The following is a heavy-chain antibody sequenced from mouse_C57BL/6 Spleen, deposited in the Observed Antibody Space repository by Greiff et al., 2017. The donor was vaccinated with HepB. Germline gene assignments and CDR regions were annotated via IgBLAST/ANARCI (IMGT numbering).Heavy chain of an antibody. J-gene: IGHJ1*03. CDR2: IDPSDSYT. Sequence: VQLQQPGAELVMPGASVKLSCKASGYTFTSYWMHWVKQRPGQGLEWIGEIDPSDSYTNYNQKFKGKSTLTVDKSSSTAYMQLSSLTSEDSAVYYCARTYYYGSRGVIWYFDVWGTGTTVTVSS. CDR3: ARTYYYGSRGVIWYFDV. V-gene: IGHV1-69*01. CDR1: GYTFTSYW. D-gene: IGHD1-1*01.